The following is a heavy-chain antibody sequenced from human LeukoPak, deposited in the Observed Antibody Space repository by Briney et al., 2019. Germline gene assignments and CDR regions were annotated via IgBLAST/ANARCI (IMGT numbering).Heavy chain of an antibody. V-gene: IGHV1-2*02. D-gene: IGHD3-16*02. J-gene: IGHJ4*02. CDR2: INPNSGGT. CDR1: GYTFTGYY. Sequence: GASVKVSCKASGYTFTGYYMHWVRQAPGQGLEWMGWINPNSGGTNYAQKFQGRVTMTRDTSISTAYMELSRLRSDDTAVYYCARQIMITFGGVIVSPGYDYWGQGTLVTVSS. CDR3: ARQIMITFGGVIVSPGYDY.